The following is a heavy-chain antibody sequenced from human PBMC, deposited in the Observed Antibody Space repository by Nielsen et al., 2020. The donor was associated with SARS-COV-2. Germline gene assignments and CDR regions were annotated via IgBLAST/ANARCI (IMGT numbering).Heavy chain of an antibody. D-gene: IGHD5-18*01. Sequence: WVRQAPGQRLEWMGWINAGNGNTKYSQKFQGRVTITRDTSASTAYMELSSLRSEDTAVYYCARKWRGYSYGKYYYYYMDVWGKGTTVTVSS. J-gene: IGHJ6*03. CDR3: ARKWRGYSYGKYYYYYMDV. CDR2: INAGNGNT. V-gene: IGHV1-3*01.